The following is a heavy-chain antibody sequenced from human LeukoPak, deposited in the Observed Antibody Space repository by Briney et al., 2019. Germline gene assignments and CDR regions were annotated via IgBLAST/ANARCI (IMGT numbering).Heavy chain of an antibody. V-gene: IGHV3-23*01. Sequence: PGGSLRLSCAASGFTFSNYAMSWVRQTPGKGLEWVAATVGGRPDTYHAESVKGRFTVSRDDSRDTLFLQMNRLSVDDTAIYYCTKAPLRSCSGAFCYPFDYRGQGTLVTVSS. CDR3: TKAPLRSCSGAFCYPFDY. CDR2: TVGGRPDT. CDR1: GFTFSNYA. J-gene: IGHJ4*02. D-gene: IGHD2-8*02.